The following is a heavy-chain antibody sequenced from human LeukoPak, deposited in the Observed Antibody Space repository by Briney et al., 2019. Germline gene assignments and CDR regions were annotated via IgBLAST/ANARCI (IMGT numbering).Heavy chain of an antibody. V-gene: IGHV3-23*01. CDR2: ISGSGGST. CDR1: GFTFSSYA. J-gene: IGHJ3*02. Sequence: GGSLRLSCAASGFTFSSYAMSWVRQAPGKGLEWVSAISGSGGSTYYADSVKGRFTISRDNSKNTLYLQMNSQRAEDTAVYYCARGAAPLGTFDIWGQGTMVTVSS. CDR3: ARGAAPLGTFDI. D-gene: IGHD3-10*01.